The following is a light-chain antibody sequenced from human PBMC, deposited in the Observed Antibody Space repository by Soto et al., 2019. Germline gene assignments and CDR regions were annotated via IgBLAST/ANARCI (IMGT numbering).Light chain of an antibody. J-gene: IGKJ5*01. CDR1: ETVSEDQ. Sequence: EILLTQSPGTLSLSPGQRATLSCRTRETVSEDQLAWYQQKPGQAPRLVIFAVSIRAPGIPDRFSGSGSGTDFTLTINRLEREDFAVYYCQQRHMWPITFGQGTRLEIK. CDR2: AVS. CDR3: QQRHMWPIT. V-gene: IGKV3D-20*02.